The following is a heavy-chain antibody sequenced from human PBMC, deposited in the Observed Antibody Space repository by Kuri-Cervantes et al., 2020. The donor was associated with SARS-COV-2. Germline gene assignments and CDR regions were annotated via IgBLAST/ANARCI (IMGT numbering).Heavy chain of an antibody. Sequence: GESLKISCAASGFTFSNAWMSWVRQAPGKGLEWVGRIKSKTDGGTTDYAAPVKGRFTISRDDSKNTLYLQMNSLRAEDTAVYYCARGSAYYDSSGPETFDIWGQGTMVTVSS. CDR2: IKSKTDGGTT. CDR1: GFTFSNAW. D-gene: IGHD3-22*01. CDR3: ARGSAYYDSSGPETFDI. V-gene: IGHV3-15*01. J-gene: IGHJ3*02.